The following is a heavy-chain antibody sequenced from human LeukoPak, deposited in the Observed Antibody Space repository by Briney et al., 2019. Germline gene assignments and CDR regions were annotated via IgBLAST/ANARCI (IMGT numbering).Heavy chain of an antibody. CDR2: ISGGGGST. Sequence: GGSLRLSCAASGFTFTNYAMSWVRQAPGKGLEWVSGISGGGGSTYYADSVKGRFTISKDNSKDTLFLQMHSLRPGDTAVYYCVREDTPATANYWGQGTLVTISS. CDR1: GFTFTNYA. J-gene: IGHJ4*02. V-gene: IGHV3-23*01. CDR3: VREDTPATANY. D-gene: IGHD2-21*02.